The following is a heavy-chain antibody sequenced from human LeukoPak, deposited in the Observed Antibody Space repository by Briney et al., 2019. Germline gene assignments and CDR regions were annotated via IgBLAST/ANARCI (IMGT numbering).Heavy chain of an antibody. CDR1: GFTFSSYA. D-gene: IGHD2-15*01. V-gene: IGHV3-64*01. J-gene: IGHJ4*02. CDR2: ISSNGGST. Sequence: PGGSLRLSCAASGFTFSSYAMRWVRQAPGRGLEYVSAISSNGGSTYYANSVKGRFTISRDNSKNTLYLQMGSLRAEDMAVYYCARDRFCSGGSCYSGFDYWGQGTLVTVSS. CDR3: ARDRFCSGGSCYSGFDY.